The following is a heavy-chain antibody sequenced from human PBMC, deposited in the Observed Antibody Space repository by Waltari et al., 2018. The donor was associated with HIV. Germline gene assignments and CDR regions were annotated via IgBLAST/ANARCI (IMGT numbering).Heavy chain of an antibody. V-gene: IGHV1-8*01. J-gene: IGHJ3*02. Sequence: QVQLVQSGAEVKKPGASVKVSCKDSGYTFINNDINWVRQATGQGLVWMGWMSPNSGNAGYAPNFQGRVTMTRNTSTTTAYMELTDLRSADTAVYFCARGRGRYDFWSGYSSPGDAFDIWGQGTVVIVSS. CDR3: ARGRGRYDFWSGYSSPGDAFDI. D-gene: IGHD3-3*01. CDR2: MSPNSGNA. CDR1: GYTFINND.